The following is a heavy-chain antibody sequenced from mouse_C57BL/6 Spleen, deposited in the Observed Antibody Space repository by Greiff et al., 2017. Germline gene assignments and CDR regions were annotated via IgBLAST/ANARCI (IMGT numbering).Heavy chain of an antibody. CDR2: IDPADSYT. CDR3: ARTDHFGSIYYAMDY. D-gene: IGHD1-1*01. CDR1: GYTFTSYW. V-gene: IGHV1-69*01. J-gene: IGHJ4*01. Sequence: VKLQQPGAELVKPGASVKLSCKASGYTFTSYWMTWVKQRPGRGLEWIGEIDPADSYTNYNHKFKGKSTLTVDKSSSTAYMQLSSLTSEDSAVYYCARTDHFGSIYYAMDYWGQGTSVTVSS.